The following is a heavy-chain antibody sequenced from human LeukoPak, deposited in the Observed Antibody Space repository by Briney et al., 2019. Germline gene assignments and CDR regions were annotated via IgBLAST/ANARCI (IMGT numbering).Heavy chain of an antibody. CDR3: ARDQPYFYDSSGYYPRYYYHMDV. V-gene: IGHV3-48*03. J-gene: IGHJ6*03. CDR1: GFTFSSYE. CDR2: ISSGGNIM. Sequence: SGGSLRLSCVASGFTFSSYEMNWVRQAPGKGLEWISYISSGGNIMEYADSVKGRFTISRDNAKNSLYLQMDSLRAEDTAVYYCARDQPYFYDSSGYYPRYYYHMDVWGKGTTVTVSS. D-gene: IGHD3-22*01.